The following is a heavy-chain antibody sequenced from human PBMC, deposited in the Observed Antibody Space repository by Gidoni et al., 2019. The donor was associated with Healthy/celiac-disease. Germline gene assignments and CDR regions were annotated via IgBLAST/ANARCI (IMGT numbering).Heavy chain of an antibody. CDR1: GYTFTSYA. CDR2: INAGNGNT. CDR3: ARGDSRGRAGLDD. D-gene: IGHD2-15*01. Sequence: QVQLVQSGAEVKKPGASVKVSCKASGYTFTSYARHWVRQAPGQRLEWMGWINAGNGNTKYSPKFQGRVTITRDTSAITAYMELSRLRSEDTAVYYCARGDSRGRAGLDDWGQGTLVTVSS. V-gene: IGHV1-3*01. J-gene: IGHJ4*02.